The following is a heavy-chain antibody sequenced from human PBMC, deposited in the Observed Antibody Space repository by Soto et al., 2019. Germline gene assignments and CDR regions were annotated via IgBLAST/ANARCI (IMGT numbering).Heavy chain of an antibody. CDR1: GYTFTSYG. CDR2: ISAYNGNT. J-gene: IGHJ4*02. Sequence: GASVKVSCKASGYTFTSYGISWVRQAPGQGLEWMGWISAYNGNTNYAQKLQGRVTMTRDTSTTTAYMELSSLTYDDTAVYYCARERGSTATFDYWGQGTLVTVSS. V-gene: IGHV1-18*01. D-gene: IGHD4-17*01. CDR3: ARERGSTATFDY.